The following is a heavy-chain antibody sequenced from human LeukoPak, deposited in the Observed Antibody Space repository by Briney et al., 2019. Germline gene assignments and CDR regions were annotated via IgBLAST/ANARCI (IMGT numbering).Heavy chain of an antibody. CDR1: GYTFTGYY. V-gene: IGHV1-2*02. Sequence: ASVKVSCKASGYTFTGYYMHWVRQAPGQGLEWMGWINPNSGGTNYAQKFQGRVTMTRDTSISTAYMELSRLRSDDTAVYYCARDMRPGIMITFGGVIVYYYWGQGTLVTVSS. CDR2: INPNSGGT. J-gene: IGHJ4*02. CDR3: ARDMRPGIMITFGGVIVYYY. D-gene: IGHD3-16*02.